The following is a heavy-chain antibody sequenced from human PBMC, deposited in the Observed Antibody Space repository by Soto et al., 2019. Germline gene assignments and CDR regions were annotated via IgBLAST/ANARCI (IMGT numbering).Heavy chain of an antibody. CDR1: GFTVSNNY. D-gene: IGHD3-10*01. V-gene: IGHV3-53*04. CDR2: IYSGGGT. CDR3: ARKTDSIPSGGDV. J-gene: IGHJ6*04. Sequence: EVQLVESGGGLVQPGGSLRLSCAASGFTVSNNYMTWVRQAPGKGLEWVSLIYSGGGTAYADSVKGRFTISRHNSQNTLYLQMNSLRAEDTAVYYCARKTDSIPSGGDVWGKGTAVTVSS.